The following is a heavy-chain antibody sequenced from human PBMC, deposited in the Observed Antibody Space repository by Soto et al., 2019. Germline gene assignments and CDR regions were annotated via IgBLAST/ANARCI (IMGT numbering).Heavy chain of an antibody. Sequence: QVQLVESGGGLVKPGGSLRLSCAASGFTFSDYYMSWIRQAPGKGLEWVSYISGSNYTNYADSVKGRFTIYRDNAKNSVYLQMNSLRAEDTAVYLCARIYGGNLGYWGQGTLVTVSS. CDR2: ISGSNYT. CDR3: ARIYGGNLGY. V-gene: IGHV3-11*05. CDR1: GFTFSDYY. J-gene: IGHJ4*02. D-gene: IGHD4-17*01.